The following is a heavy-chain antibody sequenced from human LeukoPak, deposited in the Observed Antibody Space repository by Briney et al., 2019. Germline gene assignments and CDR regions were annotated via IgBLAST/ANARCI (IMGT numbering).Heavy chain of an antibody. CDR2: IYYSGST. D-gene: IGHD3-9*01. Sequence: SQTLSLTCTVSGGSISSGGYYWSWIRQPPGKGLEWIGYIYYSGSTYYNPSLKSRVTISVDTSKNQFSLKLSSVTAADTAVYYCARGYFDWSLSFDYWGQGTLVTVSS. V-gene: IGHV4-30-4*08. CDR3: ARGYFDWSLSFDY. CDR1: GGSISSGGYY. J-gene: IGHJ4*02.